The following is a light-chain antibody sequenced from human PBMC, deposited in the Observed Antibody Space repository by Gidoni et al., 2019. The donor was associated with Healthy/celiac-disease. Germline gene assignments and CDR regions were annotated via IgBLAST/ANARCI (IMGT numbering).Light chain of an antibody. CDR3: QQSYSTPQT. Sequence: IQMTQSPSSLSASVGDRVTITCRASQSISSYLNWYQQKPGKAPKLLIYAASSLQSGVPSRFSGSGSGTDFTLTISSLQPEDFATYYCQQSYSTPQTFGQETKVEIK. CDR2: AAS. V-gene: IGKV1-39*01. CDR1: QSISSY. J-gene: IGKJ1*01.